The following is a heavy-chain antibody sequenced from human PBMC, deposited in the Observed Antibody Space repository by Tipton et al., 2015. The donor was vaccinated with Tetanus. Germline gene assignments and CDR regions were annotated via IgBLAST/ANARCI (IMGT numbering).Heavy chain of an antibody. V-gene: IGHV3-21*01. CDR2: IGSDKYT. CDR1: GFSFSTYT. CDR3: LRGDTRDD. J-gene: IGHJ4*02. Sequence: SLRLSCAASGFSFSTYTMNWARQAPGKGLEWVSSIGSDKYTYYLDSAKDRFTISSDNAKNSVYLPMKILRAEYGAVYYCLRGDTRDDWGQGTPVPDSS. D-gene: IGHD3-16*01.